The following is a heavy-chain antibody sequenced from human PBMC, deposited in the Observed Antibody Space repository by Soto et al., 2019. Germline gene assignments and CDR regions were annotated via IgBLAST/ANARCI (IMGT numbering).Heavy chain of an antibody. V-gene: IGHV1-69*01. J-gene: IGHJ5*02. Sequence: QVQLVQSGAEVREPGSSVKVSCKASGDSFSNFAISWVRQAPGQGLEWMGGITPVFGRPNYAQNFKGRVSITADESTGTAFMGLTSLRSEDMAVYYCATKSCRGGSCYSWRFDNWGQGTLITVSS. CDR2: ITPVFGRP. CDR1: GDSFSNFA. CDR3: ATKSCRGGSCYSWRFDN. D-gene: IGHD2-15*01.